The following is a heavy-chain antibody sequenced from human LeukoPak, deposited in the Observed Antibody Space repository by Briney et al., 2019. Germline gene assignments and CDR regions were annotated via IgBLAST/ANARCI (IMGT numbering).Heavy chain of an antibody. V-gene: IGHV1-69*10. CDR2: IIPILGIA. J-gene: IGHJ4*02. CDR1: GGTFSTYG. D-gene: IGHD4-17*01. Sequence: SVKVSCKGSGGTFSTYGISWVRQAPGQGLEWMGGIIPILGIANYAQKFQGRVTITADKSTSTAYMELSSLRSEDTAVYYCAILYGDSPFDYWGQGTLVTVSS. CDR3: AILYGDSPFDY.